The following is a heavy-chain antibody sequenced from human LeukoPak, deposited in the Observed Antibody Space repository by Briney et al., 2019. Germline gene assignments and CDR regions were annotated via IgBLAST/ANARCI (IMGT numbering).Heavy chain of an antibody. CDR3: ARQVDFWFDS. CDR1: RYTFTSYW. Sequence: GESLKISCKGSRYTFTSYWIGWVRQMPGKGLEWMGIIYPGDADTRYSPSFQCQVPISAHKSIHTTYQPWSWPKPSDTALYYCARQVDFWFDSWGQGTLVTVSS. V-gene: IGHV5-51*01. J-gene: IGHJ5*01. D-gene: IGHD3-3*01. CDR2: IYPGDADT.